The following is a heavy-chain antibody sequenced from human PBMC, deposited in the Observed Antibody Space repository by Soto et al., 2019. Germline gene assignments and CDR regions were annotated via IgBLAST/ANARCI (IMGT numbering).Heavy chain of an antibody. D-gene: IGHD2-2*01. J-gene: IGHJ4*02. CDR2: IHYRGST. CDR1: GGCISRGGYY. CDR3: ARCRDAFGFDS. Sequence: QVQLQESGPGLVEPSQTLSLTCSVSGGCISRGGYYWSWIGQFPGKGLEWIGYIHYRGSTYYNPSLKSRGSISVDMSKNQLSLNLTSVTAADTAVYYCARCRDAFGFDSWGQGTLVTVSS. V-gene: IGHV4-31*03.